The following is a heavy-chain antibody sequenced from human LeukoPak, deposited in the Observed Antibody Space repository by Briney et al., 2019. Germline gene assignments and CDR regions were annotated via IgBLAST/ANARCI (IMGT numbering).Heavy chain of an antibody. CDR1: GGSFSGYY. D-gene: IGHD3-16*01. V-gene: IGHV4-34*01. CDR3: ARDANYHDSDAYYDAPDI. J-gene: IGHJ3*02. Sequence: PSETLSLTCAVYGGSFSGYYWTWLRQPPGKGLDWFGEIDHSGSTNYNPSLKSRVTISVDTSKNQFSLKLSSVTAADTAVYYCARDANYHDSDAYYDAPDIWGQGTLVTVSS. CDR2: IDHSGST.